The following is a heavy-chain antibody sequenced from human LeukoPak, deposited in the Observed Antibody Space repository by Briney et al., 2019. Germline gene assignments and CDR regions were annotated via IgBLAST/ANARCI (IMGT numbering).Heavy chain of an antibody. CDR3: ARDLHGRYFHN. CDR2: ISGSGGST. Sequence: PGGSLRLSCAASGFTFSSYAMSWVRQAPGKGLEWVSAISGSGGSTYYADSVKGRFTISRDNSKKTLYLQMYSLRAEDTAVYYCARDLHGRYFHNWGQGTLVTVSS. J-gene: IGHJ1*01. V-gene: IGHV3-23*01. CDR1: GFTFSSYA.